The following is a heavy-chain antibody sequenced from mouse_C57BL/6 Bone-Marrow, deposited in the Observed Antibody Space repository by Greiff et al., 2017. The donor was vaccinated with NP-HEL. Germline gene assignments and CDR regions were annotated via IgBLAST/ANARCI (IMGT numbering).Heavy chain of an antibody. CDR1: GFTFSDYY. CDR2: ISNGGGST. J-gene: IGHJ1*03. CDR3: ARQGITTPYFDV. Sequence: EVMLVESGGGLVQPGGSLKLSCAASGFTFSDYYMYWVRQTPEKRLEWVAYISNGGGSTYYPDTVKGRFTISRDNAKNTLYLQMSRLKSEDTAMYYCARQGITTPYFDVWGTGTTVTVSS. D-gene: IGHD1-1*01. V-gene: IGHV5-12*01.